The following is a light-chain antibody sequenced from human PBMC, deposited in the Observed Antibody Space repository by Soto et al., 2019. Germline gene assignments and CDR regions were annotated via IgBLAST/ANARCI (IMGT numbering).Light chain of an antibody. CDR1: QNISTW. J-gene: IGKJ5*01. V-gene: IGKV1-5*01. Sequence: TCRASQNISTWLAWFQQKPGKAPNLLIYDASSLQSGVPSRFSGSGSGTQFTLTISSLQPDDFATYFCQQYNSYSITFGQGTRLEIK. CDR2: DAS. CDR3: QQYNSYSIT.